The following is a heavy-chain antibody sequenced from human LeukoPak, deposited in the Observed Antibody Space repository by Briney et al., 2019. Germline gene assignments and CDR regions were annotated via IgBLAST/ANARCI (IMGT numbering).Heavy chain of an antibody. CDR1: GGTFSSYA. J-gene: IGHJ5*02. CDR3: ARIPQRVPHNWFDP. CDR2: MDPHSGNA. Sequence: ASVKVSCKASGGTFSSYAISWVRQAAGQGLEWMGWMDPHSGNAGYAQKFQGRVTMTRDTSISTVYMELSSLTSDDTAVYYCARIPQRVPHNWFDPWGQGTLVTVSS. D-gene: IGHD1-1*01. V-gene: IGHV1-8*02.